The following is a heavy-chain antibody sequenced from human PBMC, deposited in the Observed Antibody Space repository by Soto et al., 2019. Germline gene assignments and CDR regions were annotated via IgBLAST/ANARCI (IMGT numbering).Heavy chain of an antibody. J-gene: IGHJ4*02. D-gene: IGHD2-21*02. V-gene: IGHV4-38-2*01. CDR3: ARTANIDYYPY. Sequence: RQPPGKGLEWIGSIYHSGTAYYNPSLKSRVIISIDTSKNQFSLKLSSVTAADSAVYYCARTANIDYYPYFGQRTLFIV. CDR2: IYHSGTA.